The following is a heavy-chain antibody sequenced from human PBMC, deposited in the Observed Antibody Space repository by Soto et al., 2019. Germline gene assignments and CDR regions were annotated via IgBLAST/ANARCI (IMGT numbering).Heavy chain of an antibody. CDR2: IYTSGNT. J-gene: IGHJ4*02. CDR3: ARESGDNWDYEAY. Sequence: SETLSLTCAVSGGSISSYHWSWIRQSAGKGLEWIGRIYTSGNTHYNPSLKSRVTVSIDTSKNQFFLTVNSVTAADSAVYYCARESGDNWDYEAYWGQGTPVTVSS. V-gene: IGHV4-4*07. D-gene: IGHD1-7*01. CDR1: GGSISSYH.